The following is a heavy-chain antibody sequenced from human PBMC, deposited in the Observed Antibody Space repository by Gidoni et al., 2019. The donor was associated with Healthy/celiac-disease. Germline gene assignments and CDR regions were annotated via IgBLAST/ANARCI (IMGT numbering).Heavy chain of an antibody. D-gene: IGHD3-22*01. CDR3: AIGRHTYYYDSSGAPLRFVVPWIY. V-gene: IGHV4-34*01. J-gene: IGHJ4*02. CDR1: GGSFRGYY. CDR2: INHSGST. Sequence: QVQLQQWGAGLLKPSETLSLTCAVYGGSFRGYYCSWIRQPPGKGLEWIGEINHSGSTNYNPSLKSRVTISVDTSKNQFSLKLSSVTAADTAVYYCAIGRHTYYYDSSGAPLRFVVPWIYWGQGTLVTVSS.